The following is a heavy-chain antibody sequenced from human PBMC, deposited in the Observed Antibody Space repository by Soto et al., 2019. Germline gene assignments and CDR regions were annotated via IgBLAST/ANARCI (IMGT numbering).Heavy chain of an antibody. J-gene: IGHJ4*02. D-gene: IGHD6-13*01. V-gene: IGHV3-30-3*01. CDR3: ARFPIDSSSWFY. CDR1: GFTFSSYA. Sequence: QVQLVESGGGVVQPGRSLRLSCAASGFTFSSYAMHWVRQAPGKGLEWVAVISYDGSNKYYADSVKGRFTISRDNSKNTLYLQMNSLRAEDTAVYYCARFPIDSSSWFYWGQGTLVTVSS. CDR2: ISYDGSNK.